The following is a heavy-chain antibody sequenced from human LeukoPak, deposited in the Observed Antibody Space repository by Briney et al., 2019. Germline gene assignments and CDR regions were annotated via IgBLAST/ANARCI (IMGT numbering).Heavy chain of an antibody. CDR3: ASTSGYCSGGNCYSAFDY. J-gene: IGHJ4*02. Sequence: SETLSLTCTVSGGSISGYYWSWIRQPPGKGLEWIGYIGYSGTTDYNPSLESRVTISVDTSENQLSLKLTSVTAADTAVYYCASTSGYCSGGNCYSAFDYWGQGTLVTVSS. D-gene: IGHD2-15*01. CDR1: GGSISGYY. V-gene: IGHV4-59*01. CDR2: IGYSGTT.